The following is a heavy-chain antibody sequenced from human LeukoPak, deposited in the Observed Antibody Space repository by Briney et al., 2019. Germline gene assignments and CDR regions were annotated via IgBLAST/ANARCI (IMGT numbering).Heavy chain of an antibody. CDR1: GGSISSDTYS. CDR3: ARGIGP. D-gene: IGHD1-26*01. J-gene: IGHJ5*02. V-gene: IGHV4-30-2*01. CDR2: IWHTGST. Sequence: SETLSLTCAVSGGSISSDTYSWNWIRQPPGRGLEWIGYIWHTGSTYYTPSLKSRVTISVDRSKNQFSLKLSSVTAADTAVYYCARGIGPWGQGTLVTVSS.